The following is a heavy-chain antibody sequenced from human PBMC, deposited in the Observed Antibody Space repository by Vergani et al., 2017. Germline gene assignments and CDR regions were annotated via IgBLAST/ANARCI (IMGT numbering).Heavy chain of an antibody. Sequence: EVQLVESGGGLVQPGGSLRLSCAASGFTFDDYAMHWVRQAPGKGLEWVSGISWNSGSIGYADSVKGRFTISRDNAKNSLYLQMNSLRAEDTALYYCAKGYSSLFYGMDVWGQGTTVTVSS. V-gene: IGHV3-9*01. CDR2: ISWNSGSI. CDR1: GFTFDDYA. J-gene: IGHJ6*02. CDR3: AKGYSSLFYGMDV. D-gene: IGHD6-13*01.